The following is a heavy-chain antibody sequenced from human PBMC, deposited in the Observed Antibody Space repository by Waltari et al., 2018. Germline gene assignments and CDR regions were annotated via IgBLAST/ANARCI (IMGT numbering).Heavy chain of an antibody. CDR1: GYSFPQSW. J-gene: IGHJ3*02. V-gene: IGHV5-51*01. CDR3: VRMTRRTVAITDSFDI. CDR2: IYPGGADV. Sequence: VQFVQSGSAVKKPGEPLKISCRGFGYSFPQSWIGWVRQRPGQGLESMGIIYPGGADVRYNPAFQGQASISAERSSNTAYLQWASLTASDTALYFCVRMTRRTVAITDSFDIWGPGTMVTVSS. D-gene: IGHD1-20*01.